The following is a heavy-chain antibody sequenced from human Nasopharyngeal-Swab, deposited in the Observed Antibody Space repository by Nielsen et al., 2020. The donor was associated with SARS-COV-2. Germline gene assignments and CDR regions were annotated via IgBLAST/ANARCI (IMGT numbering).Heavy chain of an antibody. CDR2: INTNTGNP. CDR3: ARGRVGAVAGTETDY. J-gene: IGHJ4*02. Sequence: WVRQAPGQGLEWMGWINTNTGNPTYAQGFTGRFVFSLDTSVNTAYLQIGSLKAEDTAVYYCARGRVGAVAGTETDYWGQGTLVTVSS. V-gene: IGHV7-4-1*01. D-gene: IGHD6-19*01.